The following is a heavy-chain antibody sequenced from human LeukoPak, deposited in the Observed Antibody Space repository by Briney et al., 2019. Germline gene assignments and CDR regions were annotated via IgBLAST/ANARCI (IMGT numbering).Heavy chain of an antibody. V-gene: IGHV1-69*04. CDR3: ANDYGAYFDS. J-gene: IGHJ4*02. CDR1: GGTFSSYA. Sequence: ASVKVSCKASGGTFSSYAISWVRQAPGQGLEWVGRIIPMLGVPNYAQKFQGRVTITADKSTSTAYMEFSSLRSEDTAVYYCANDYGAYFDSWGQGTLVTVSS. CDR2: IIPMLGVP. D-gene: IGHD4-17*01.